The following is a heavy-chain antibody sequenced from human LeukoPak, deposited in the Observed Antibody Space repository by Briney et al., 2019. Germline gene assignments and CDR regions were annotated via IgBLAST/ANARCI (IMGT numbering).Heavy chain of an antibody. CDR1: GYTFTGYY. J-gene: IGHJ4*02. Sequence: ASVKVSCKASGYTFTGYYIHWVRQAPGQGLEWMGWINPNSGGTNFAQKFQGRVTMTRDTSINTAYMEMNRLISDDTAVYYCSREMYAVGATRGDYWVQGTLVTVSS. V-gene: IGHV1-2*02. CDR3: SREMYAVGATRGDY. CDR2: INPNSGGT. D-gene: IGHD1-26*01.